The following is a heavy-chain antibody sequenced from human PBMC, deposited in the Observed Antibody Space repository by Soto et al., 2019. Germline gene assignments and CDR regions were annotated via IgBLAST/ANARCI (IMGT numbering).Heavy chain of an antibody. V-gene: IGHV1-2*02. J-gene: IGHJ4*02. CDR2: ISPKSGGS. D-gene: IGHD3-22*01. CDR3: AKDSDRSGFYDKSYFDY. Sequence: ASVKVSCKASGYTFINYYMHWVRQAPGQGFEWMGRISPKSGGSNYAQKFQGRVSMTWDTSLKTAYLELNSLRPEDTAVYYCAKDSDRSGFYDKSYFDYWGQGALVTVSS. CDR1: GYTFINYY.